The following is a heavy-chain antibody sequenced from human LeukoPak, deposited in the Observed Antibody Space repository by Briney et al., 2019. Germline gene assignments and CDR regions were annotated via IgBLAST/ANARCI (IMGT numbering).Heavy chain of an antibody. CDR2: ISSSSSYI. J-gene: IGHJ5*02. CDR1: GFTFSSYS. Sequence: PGGSLRLSCAASGFTFSSYSMNWVRQAPGKGLEWVSSISSSSSYIYYADSVKGRFTISRDNAKNSLYLQMSSLRAEDTAVYYCARGIAARYNWFDPWGQGTLVTVSS. CDR3: ARGIAARYNWFDP. D-gene: IGHD6-6*01. V-gene: IGHV3-21*01.